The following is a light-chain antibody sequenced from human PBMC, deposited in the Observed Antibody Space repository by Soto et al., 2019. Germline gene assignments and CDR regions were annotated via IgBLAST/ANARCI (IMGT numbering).Light chain of an antibody. V-gene: IGLV7-46*01. CDR2: DTS. CDR1: TGAVTSSHF. J-gene: IGLJ3*02. CDR3: LVSLSGDRVV. Sequence: QAVVTQEPSLTVSPGGTVTLTCGSSTGAVTSSHFPYWFQQKPGQAPRTLIYDTSNKHSWTPARFSGSLLGGKAALTLSGAQPEDEAEYFCLVSLSGDRVVFGGGTKLTVL.